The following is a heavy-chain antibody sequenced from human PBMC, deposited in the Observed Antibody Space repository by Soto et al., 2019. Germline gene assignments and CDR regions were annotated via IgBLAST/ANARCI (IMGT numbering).Heavy chain of an antibody. CDR1: GGSISSSSYY. CDR2: IYYSGST. Sequence: QLQLQESGPGLVKPSETLSLTCTVSGGSISSSSYYWGWIRQPPGKGLEWIGSIYYSGSTYYNPSLKSRVTISVATSKNQFALKLSSVPAADTAVYYCARGGGDIVVEGLDYWGQGTLVTVS. J-gene: IGHJ4*02. D-gene: IGHD2-15*01. CDR3: ARGGGDIVVEGLDY. V-gene: IGHV4-39*01.